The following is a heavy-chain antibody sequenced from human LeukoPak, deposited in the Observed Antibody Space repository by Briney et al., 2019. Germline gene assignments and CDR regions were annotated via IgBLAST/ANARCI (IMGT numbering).Heavy chain of an antibody. J-gene: IGHJ4*02. V-gene: IGHV3-21*01. CDR1: GFTFSSYS. CDR2: ISSSSSYI. D-gene: IGHD1-7*01. Sequence: SPGGSLRLSCAASGFTFSSYSMNWVRQAPGKGLEWVSSISSSSSYIYYADSVKGRFTLSRDNAKNSLYLQMHSLRAEDTAVYYCAREAGSRYNCNYGVYYFDYWGQGTLVTVSS. CDR3: AREAGSRYNCNYGVYYFDY.